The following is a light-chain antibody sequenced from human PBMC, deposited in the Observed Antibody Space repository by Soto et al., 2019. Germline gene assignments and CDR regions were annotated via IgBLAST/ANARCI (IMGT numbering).Light chain of an antibody. Sequence: QSALTQPASVSGSPGQSITISCTGSSSDVGSYNLVSWYQQLPGKAPKLVIYEVSARPSGVSNRFSGSKSGNTASLIISGLQAEDEADYYCCSYTGTNTYVFVTGTKLTVL. CDR3: CSYTGTNTYV. CDR2: EVS. V-gene: IGLV2-14*02. J-gene: IGLJ1*01. CDR1: SSDVGSYNL.